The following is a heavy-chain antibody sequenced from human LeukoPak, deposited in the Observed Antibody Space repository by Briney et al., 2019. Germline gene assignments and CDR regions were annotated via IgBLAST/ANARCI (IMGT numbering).Heavy chain of an antibody. CDR1: GGTSSSYA. D-gene: IGHD6-13*01. J-gene: IGHJ6*04. V-gene: IGHV1-69*06. Sequence: GASVKVSCKASGGTSSSYAISWVRQAPGQGLEWMGGIIPIFGTANYAQKFQGRVTITADKSTSTAYMELSSLRSEDTAVYYCARERGIAAAGTGIYYYGMDVWGKGTTVTVSS. CDR2: IIPIFGTA. CDR3: ARERGIAAAGTGIYYYGMDV.